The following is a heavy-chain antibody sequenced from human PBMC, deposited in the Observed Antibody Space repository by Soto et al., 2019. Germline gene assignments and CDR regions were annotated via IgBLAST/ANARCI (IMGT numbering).Heavy chain of an antibody. J-gene: IGHJ6*02. CDR3: AKDDISYYYYGMDV. CDR2: ISYDGSNK. D-gene: IGHD3-9*01. Sequence: QVQLVESGGGVVQPGRSLRLSCAASGFTFSSYGMHWVRQAPGKGLEWVAVISYDGSNKYYADSVKGRFTISRDNSKNTLYLQMNSLRAEDTAVYYCAKDDISYYYYGMDVCGQGTTVTVSS. CDR1: GFTFSSYG. V-gene: IGHV3-30*18.